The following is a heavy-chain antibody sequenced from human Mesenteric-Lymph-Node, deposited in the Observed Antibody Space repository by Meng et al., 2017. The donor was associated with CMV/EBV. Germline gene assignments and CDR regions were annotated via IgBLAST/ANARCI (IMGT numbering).Heavy chain of an antibody. CDR1: GFTVSSNY. V-gene: IGHV3-53*01. D-gene: IGHD3-3*01. CDR3: AREKYYDFWSGSGGMDV. J-gene: IGHJ6*02. Sequence: GESLKISCAASGFTVSSNYMSWVRQAPGKGLEWVSLIYSGGSTYYADSVKGRFTISRDNSKNTLYLQMNSLRAEDTAVYYCAREKYYDFWSGSGGMDVWGQGTTVTVSS. CDR2: IYSGGST.